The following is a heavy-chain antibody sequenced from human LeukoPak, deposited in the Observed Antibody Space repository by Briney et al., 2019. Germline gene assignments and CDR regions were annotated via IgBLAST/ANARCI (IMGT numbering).Heavy chain of an antibody. D-gene: IGHD3-10*01. CDR3: ARGSYGSGSYNPLKFDY. J-gene: IGHJ4*02. V-gene: IGHV1-46*01. CDR2: INPSGGST. Sequence: ASVKVSCKASGYTFTGYYMHWVRQAPGQGLEWMGIINPSGGSTSYAQKFQGRVTMTRDMSTSTVYMELSSLRSEDTAVYYCARGSYGSGSYNPLKFDYWGQGTLVTVSS. CDR1: GYTFTGYY.